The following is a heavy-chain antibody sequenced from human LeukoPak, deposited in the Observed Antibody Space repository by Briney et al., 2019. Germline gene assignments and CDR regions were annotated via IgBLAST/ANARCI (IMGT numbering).Heavy chain of an antibody. CDR2: IYPGGSDI. D-gene: IGHD1-20*01. CDR3: ARHVPYNTWNYFDY. Sequence: GESLKISCKISGYKLTNNWIGWVRQVPGKGLEWMGIIYPGGSDIKYSPSFQGQVTISVDKSMATAYLQWSSLKASDTAMYYCARHVPYNTWNYFDYWGQGTLVTVSS. J-gene: IGHJ4*02. CDR1: GYKLTNNW. V-gene: IGHV5-51*01.